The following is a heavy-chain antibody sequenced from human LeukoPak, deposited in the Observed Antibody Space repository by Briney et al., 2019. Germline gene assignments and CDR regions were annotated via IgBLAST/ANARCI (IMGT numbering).Heavy chain of an antibody. CDR3: ARAHSYSTSSLPGY. J-gene: IGHJ4*02. CDR2: INTNTGNP. D-gene: IGHD6-6*01. V-gene: IGHV7-4-1*02. CDR1: GYTFISYV. Sequence: ASVKVSCKASGYTFISYVMTWVRQAPGQGLEWMGWINTNTGNPTYAQGFTGRFVFSLDTSVSTAYLQISSLKAEDTAVYYCARAHSYSTSSLPGYWGQGTLVSVSS.